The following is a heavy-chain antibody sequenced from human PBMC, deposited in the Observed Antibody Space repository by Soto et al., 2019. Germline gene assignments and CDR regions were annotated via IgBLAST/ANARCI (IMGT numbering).Heavy chain of an antibody. CDR1: GYTFDTYD. Sequence: QVQLVQSGPEMKKPGASVKVSCKASGYTFDTYDISWVRQAPGQGLEWMGWTSTFNGNRIYAQKFQGRVTTATVTSTSTANMELRSLRSDDTSVYYCARDAGDSSNGSKIYGMDVWGPGTKVTVSS. V-gene: IGHV1-18*01. CDR2: TSTFNGNR. D-gene: IGHD3-10*01. J-gene: IGHJ6*01. CDR3: ARDAGDSSNGSKIYGMDV.